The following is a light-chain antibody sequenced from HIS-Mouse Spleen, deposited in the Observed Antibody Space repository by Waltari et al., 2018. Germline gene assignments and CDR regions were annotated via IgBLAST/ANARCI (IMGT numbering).Light chain of an antibody. CDR2: EDS. CDR1: ALTKTH. CDR3: YSTDSSGNHRV. V-gene: IGLV3-10*01. Sequence: SYELTQPPSVSVSQGQTARITCSGAALTKTHAYWYQQKSGQAPVLVIYEDSKRPSGIPERFSGSSSGTMATLTISGAQVEDEADYYCYSTDSSGNHRVFGGGTKLTVL. J-gene: IGLJ2*01.